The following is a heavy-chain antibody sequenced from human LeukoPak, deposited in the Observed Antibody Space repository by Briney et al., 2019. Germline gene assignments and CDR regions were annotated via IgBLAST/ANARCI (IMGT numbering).Heavy chain of an antibody. CDR2: INSDGSTT. CDR3: AKDRSAARTLGY. D-gene: IGHD6-6*01. Sequence: GGSLRLSCVASGFTFSSYWMHWVRQAPREGLVWVSRINSDGSTTTYADSVKGRFTISRDNSKNTLYLQMNSLRAEDTAVYYCAKDRSAARTLGYWGQGTLVTVSS. CDR1: GFTFSSYW. V-gene: IGHV3-74*01. J-gene: IGHJ4*02.